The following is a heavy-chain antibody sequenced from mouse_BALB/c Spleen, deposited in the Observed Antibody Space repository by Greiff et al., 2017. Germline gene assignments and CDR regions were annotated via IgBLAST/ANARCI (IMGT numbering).Heavy chain of an antibody. V-gene: IGHV1-31*01. CDR3: AAGNYYAMDY. D-gene: IGHD2-1*01. CDR2: INPYNGAT. Sequence: VQLQQSGPELVKPGASVKISCKASGYSFTGYYMHWVKQSHVKSLEWIGRINPYNGATSYNQNFKDKASLTVDKSSSTAYMELHSLTSEDSAVYYCAAGNYYAMDYWGQGTSVTVSS. CDR1: GYSFTGYY. J-gene: IGHJ4*01.